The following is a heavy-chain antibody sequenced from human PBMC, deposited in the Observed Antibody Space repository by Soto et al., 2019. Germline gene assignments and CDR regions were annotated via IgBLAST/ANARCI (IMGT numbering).Heavy chain of an antibody. Sequence: ASDTLSLTCTFYGGSISSYYWSWIRQPPGKGLEWIGYIYYSGSTNYNPSLKSRVTISVDTSKNQFSLKLSSVTAADTAVYYCARRIAAAGSGFYYYYGMDVWGQGTTIT. D-gene: IGHD6-13*01. CDR3: ARRIAAAGSGFYYYYGMDV. CDR2: IYYSGST. CDR1: GGSISSYY. V-gene: IGHV4-59*01. J-gene: IGHJ6*02.